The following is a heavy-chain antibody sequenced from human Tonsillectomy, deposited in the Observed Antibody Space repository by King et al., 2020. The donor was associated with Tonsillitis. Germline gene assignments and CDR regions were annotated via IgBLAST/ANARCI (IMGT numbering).Heavy chain of an antibody. CDR3: ARDREFCGGDCYYFEY. V-gene: IGHV3-21*01. Sequence: VQLVQSGGGLVKPGGSLRLSCAASGFTFSSYSMNWVRQAPGKGLEWVSSISSSSSYIYYADSVKGRFTISRDNAKNSLYLQMNSLRAEDTAVYYCARDREFCGGDCYYFEYWGQGTLVTVSS. CDR1: GFTFSSYS. D-gene: IGHD2-21*02. J-gene: IGHJ4*02. CDR2: ISSSSSYI.